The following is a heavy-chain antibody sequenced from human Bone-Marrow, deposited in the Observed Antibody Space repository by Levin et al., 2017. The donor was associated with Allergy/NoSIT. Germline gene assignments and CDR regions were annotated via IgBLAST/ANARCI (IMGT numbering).Heavy chain of an antibody. CDR1: GFTFTDAW. V-gene: IGHV3-15*01. Sequence: GESLKISCAVSGFTFTDAWMSWVRQAPGKGLEWVARIKSGGATEYAAPVKGRFTISRDDSKNTLHLQMDSLKTEDAAVYSCIADVPQFVPQVDYWGQGALVTVSS. J-gene: IGHJ4*02. CDR3: IADVPQFVPQVDY. D-gene: IGHD5-24*01. CDR2: IKSGGAT.